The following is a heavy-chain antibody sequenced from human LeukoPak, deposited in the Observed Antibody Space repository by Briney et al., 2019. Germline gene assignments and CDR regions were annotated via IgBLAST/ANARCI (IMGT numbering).Heavy chain of an antibody. D-gene: IGHD3-10*01. CDR2: IYYSGST. J-gene: IGHJ4*02. CDR1: GGSISTYY. Sequence: KPSETLSLTCTVSGGSISTYYWSWIRQPPGKGLEWIGYIYYSGSTNYNPSLKSRVTISVDTSKNQFSLKLSSVTAADTAVYYCARAVFGSGSPDYWGQGTLVTVSS. V-gene: IGHV4-59*01. CDR3: ARAVFGSGSPDY.